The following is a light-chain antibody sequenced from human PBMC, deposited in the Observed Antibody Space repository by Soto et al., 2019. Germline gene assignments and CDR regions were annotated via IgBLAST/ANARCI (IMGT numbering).Light chain of an antibody. CDR1: SSNTGSNH. V-gene: IGLV1-51*01. J-gene: IGLJ3*02. Sequence: QSVLTQPPSVSAAPGQKVTVSCSGSSSNTGSNHVSWYQHLPGTAPKVLIYDNNKRPSGIPDRFSGSKSATSATLDITGLQTGDEADYYCGSWDRSLRGWVFGGGTKLTVL. CDR3: GSWDRSLRGWV. CDR2: DNN.